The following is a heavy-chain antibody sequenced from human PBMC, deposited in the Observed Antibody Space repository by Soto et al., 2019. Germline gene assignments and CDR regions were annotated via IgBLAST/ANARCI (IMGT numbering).Heavy chain of an antibody. D-gene: IGHD5-12*01. CDR2: INHSGST. V-gene: IGHV4-34*01. Sequence: QVQLQQWGAGLLKPSETLSLTCAVYGGSFSGYYWSWIRQPPGKGLEWIGEINHSGSTNYNPSLKSRVTISVDTSKNQFSLKQSSVTDADTAVYYCARGGYSGYDLFKPYYFDYGGQGTLVTVSS. CDR3: ARGGYSGYDLFKPYYFDY. CDR1: GGSFSGYY. J-gene: IGHJ4*02.